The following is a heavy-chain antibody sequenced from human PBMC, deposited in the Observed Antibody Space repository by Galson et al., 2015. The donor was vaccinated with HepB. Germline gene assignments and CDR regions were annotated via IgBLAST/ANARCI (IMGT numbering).Heavy chain of an antibody. J-gene: IGHJ6*02. V-gene: IGHV5-51*01. CDR3: ARHPTWRVAAADGGYYYYGMDV. D-gene: IGHD6-13*01. Sequence: QSGAEVKKPGESLKISCKGSGYSFTSYWIGWVRQMPGKGLEWMGIIYPGDSDTRYSPSFQGQVTISADKSISTAYLQWSSLKASDTAMYYCARHPTWRVAAADGGYYYYGMDVWGQGTTVTVSS. CDR1: GYSFTSYW. CDR2: IYPGDSDT.